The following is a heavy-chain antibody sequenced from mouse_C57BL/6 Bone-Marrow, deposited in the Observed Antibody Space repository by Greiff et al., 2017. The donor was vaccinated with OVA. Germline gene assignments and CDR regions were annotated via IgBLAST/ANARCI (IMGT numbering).Heavy chain of an antibody. CDR2: IYPRGGNT. CDR1: GYTFTSYG. J-gene: IGHJ2*01. Sequence: QVQLQQSGAELARPGASVKLSCKASGYTFTSYGISWVKQRPGQGLEWIGEIYPRGGNTYYNEKFKGKATLTADKSSSTAYMELRSLTSEDSAVYFCARVGVYSNYSFDYWGQGTTLTVSS. CDR3: ARVGVYSNYSFDY. V-gene: IGHV1-81*01. D-gene: IGHD2-5*01.